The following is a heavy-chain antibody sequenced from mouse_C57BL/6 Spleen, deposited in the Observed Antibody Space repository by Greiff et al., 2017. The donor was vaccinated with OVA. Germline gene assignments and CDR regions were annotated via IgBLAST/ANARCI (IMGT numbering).Heavy chain of an antibody. D-gene: IGHD2-13*01. V-gene: IGHV1-7*01. J-gene: IGHJ1*03. CDR2: INPSSGYT. CDR1: GYTFTSYW. CDR3: ARGDYGYFDV. Sequence: QVHVKQSGAELAKPGASVKLSCKASGYTFTSYWMHWVKQRPGQGLEWIGYINPSSGYTKYNQKFKDKATLTADKSSSTAYMQLSSLTYEDSAVYYCARGDYGYFDVWGTGTTVTVSS.